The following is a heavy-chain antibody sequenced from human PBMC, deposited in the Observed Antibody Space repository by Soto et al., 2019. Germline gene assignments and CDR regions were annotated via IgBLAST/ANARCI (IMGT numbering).Heavy chain of an antibody. D-gene: IGHD6-19*01. J-gene: IGHJ4*02. CDR1: GDSITTNNW. V-gene: IGHV4-4*02. CDR2: IYHHGIT. CDR3: ARDAAVPGETDRFDY. Sequence: ASETLSLTCAVSGDSITTNNWWSWVRQHPGKGLEWIGEIYHHGITNYNPSLKSRVTMSVDTSKNQFSLKLTSVTAADTAIYYCARDAAVPGETDRFDYWGQGTLVTVS.